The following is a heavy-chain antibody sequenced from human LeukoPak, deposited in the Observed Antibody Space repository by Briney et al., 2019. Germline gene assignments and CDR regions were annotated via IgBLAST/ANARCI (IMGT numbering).Heavy chain of an antibody. Sequence: SETLSLTCAVSGGSISSSNWWSWVRQPPGKGLEWIGEIYHSGRTNYNPSLKSRVTISVDKSKNQFSLKLSSVTAADTAVYYCARPIGIGKTSAFDIWGQGTMVTVSS. CDR3: ARPIGIGKTSAFDI. D-gene: IGHD1-14*01. J-gene: IGHJ3*02. V-gene: IGHV4-4*02. CDR1: GGSISSSNW. CDR2: IYHSGRT.